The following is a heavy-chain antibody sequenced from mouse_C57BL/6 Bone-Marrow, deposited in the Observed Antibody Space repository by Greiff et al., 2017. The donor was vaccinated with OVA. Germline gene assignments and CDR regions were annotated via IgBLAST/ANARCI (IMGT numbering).Heavy chain of an antibody. J-gene: IGHJ2*01. V-gene: IGHV1-26*01. CDR2: INPNNGGT. CDR1: GYTFTDYY. Sequence: EVQLQQSGPELVKPGASVKISCKASGYTFTDYYMNWVKQSHGKSLEWIGDINPNNGGTSYNQKFKGKATLTVDKSSSTAYMELRSLTSEDSAVYYCARREPDYFDYWGQGTTLTVSS. CDR3: ARREPDYFDY.